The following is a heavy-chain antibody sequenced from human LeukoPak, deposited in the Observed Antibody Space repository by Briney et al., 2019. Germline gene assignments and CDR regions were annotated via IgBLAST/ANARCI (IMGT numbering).Heavy chain of an antibody. D-gene: IGHD6-19*01. J-gene: IGHJ6*02. CDR1: GGTFSSYT. CDR2: IIPILGIA. Sequence: GASVKVSCEASGGTFSSYTISWVRQAPGQGLEWMGRIIPILGIANYAQKFQGRVTITADKSTSTAYMELSSLRSEDTAVYYCARAYFVAVAGTGYYYYGMDVWGQGTTVTVSS. CDR3: ARAYFVAVAGTGYYYYGMDV. V-gene: IGHV1-69*02.